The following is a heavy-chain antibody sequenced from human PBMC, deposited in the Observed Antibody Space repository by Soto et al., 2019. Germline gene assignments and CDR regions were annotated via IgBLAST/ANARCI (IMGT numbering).Heavy chain of an antibody. CDR2: ISSSSSYI. D-gene: IGHD6-19*01. V-gene: IGHV3-21*01. CDR3: AREIPMAGTGYFDY. CDR1: GFTFSSYS. J-gene: IGHJ4*02. Sequence: EVQLVESGGGLVKPGGSLRLSCAASGFTFSSYSMNWVRQAPGKGLEWVSSISSSSSYIYYADSVKGRFTIYRDNAKNSLYLQMNSLRAEDTAVYYCAREIPMAGTGYFDYWGQGTLVTVSS.